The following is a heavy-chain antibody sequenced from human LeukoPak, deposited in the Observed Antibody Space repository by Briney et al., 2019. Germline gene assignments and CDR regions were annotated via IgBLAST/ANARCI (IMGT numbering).Heavy chain of an antibody. J-gene: IGHJ5*02. Sequence: SETLSPTCNVSGASISGSDYNWSWVRQSPGKGLEWIASIFYSGTIYNNPSLKSRTVISVDTSENQFSLRLTSMTTADTAVYFCATLDNSFDHWGQGTLVTVSS. CDR3: ATLDNSFDH. CDR2: IFYSGTI. CDR1: GASISGSDYN. V-gene: IGHV4-30-4*01.